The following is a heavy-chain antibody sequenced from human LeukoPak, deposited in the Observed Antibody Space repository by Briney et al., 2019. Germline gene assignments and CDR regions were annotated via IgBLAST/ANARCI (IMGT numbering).Heavy chain of an antibody. CDR2: TRNKANSYTT. V-gene: IGHV3-72*01. Sequence: PWGSLRLSCAASGFTFSDHYMDWVRQAPGKGLEWVGRTRNKANSYTTEYAASVKGRFTISRDDSKNSLYLQMNSLKTEDTAVYYCARGGLVDSSSWYWFDPWGQGTLVTVSS. CDR3: ARGGLVDSSSWYWFDP. J-gene: IGHJ5*02. D-gene: IGHD6-13*01. CDR1: GFTFSDHY.